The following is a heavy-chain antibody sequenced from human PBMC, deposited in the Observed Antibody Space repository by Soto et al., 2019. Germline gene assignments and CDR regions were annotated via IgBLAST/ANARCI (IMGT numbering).Heavy chain of an antibody. CDR1: GYTLTELS. V-gene: IGHV1-24*01. J-gene: IGHJ4*01. CDR2: FDPEDGET. Sequence: ASVKVSCKVSGYTLTELSMHWVRQAPGKGLEWMGGFDPEDGETIYAQKFQGRVTMTEDTSTDTAYMDSLRADDTAVYYCATLRRDGSPVEWGQGTLVTVSS. CDR3: ATLRRDGSPVE. D-gene: IGHD1-26*01.